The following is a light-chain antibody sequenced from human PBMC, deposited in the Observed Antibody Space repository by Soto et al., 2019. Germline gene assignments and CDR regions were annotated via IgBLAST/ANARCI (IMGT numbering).Light chain of an antibody. CDR1: QSVSSH. V-gene: IGKV3-11*01. CDR2: DAS. CDR3: QQGGNWPLT. Sequence: EIVLTQSPATLSLSPGERATVSCRASQSVSSHLAWYQQKRGQAPRLLIYDASSRASGIPARFSGSGSGTDFTLTISTLEXEDFAVYYCQQGGNWPLTFGQGTRLEIK. J-gene: IGKJ5*01.